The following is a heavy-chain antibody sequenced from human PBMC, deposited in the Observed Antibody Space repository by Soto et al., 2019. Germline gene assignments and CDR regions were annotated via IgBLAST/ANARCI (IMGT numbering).Heavy chain of an antibody. V-gene: IGHV3-53*01. J-gene: IGHJ6*02. CDR3: ARDGGSGTAVAGIQYSGMDV. Sequence: EVQLVDSGGDLIQPGGSLRLSCGASGFTVSGNSLSWVRQAPGKGLEWVSYIYIDGSTYYADSVRGRFTLTRDNSKNTLYLQINNLRGEDTAVYYCARDGGSGTAVAGIQYSGMDVWGQGTTVTVSS. D-gene: IGHD6-19*01. CDR2: IYIDGST. CDR1: GFTVSGNS.